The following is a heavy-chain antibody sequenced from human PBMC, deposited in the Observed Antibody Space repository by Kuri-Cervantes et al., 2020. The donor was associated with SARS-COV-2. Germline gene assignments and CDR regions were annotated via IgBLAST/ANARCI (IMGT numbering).Heavy chain of an antibody. V-gene: IGHV3-7*01. Sequence: GESLNTSCASSGFTFSSYWMSWVRQAPGKGLEWVANIKQDGSEKYYVDSVKGRFTISRDDAKNSLYLHMNSLRAEDTAVYYCASLDHGLGSYYHTFPHDYWGLGTQVTVSS. CDR1: GFTFSSYW. J-gene: IGHJ4*02. CDR3: ASLDHGLGSYYHTFPHDY. D-gene: IGHD3-10*01. CDR2: IKQDGSEK.